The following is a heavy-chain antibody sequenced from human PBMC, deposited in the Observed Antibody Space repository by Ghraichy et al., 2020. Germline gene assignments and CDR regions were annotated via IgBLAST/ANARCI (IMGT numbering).Heavy chain of an antibody. CDR2: IDWDDDK. V-gene: IGHV2-70*04. CDR3: ARIRYSSSSWYFDL. J-gene: IGHJ2*01. CDR1: GFSLSTSGMR. D-gene: IGHD6-6*01. Sequence: SGPTLVKPTQTLTLTCTFSGFSLSTSGMRVSWIRQPPGKALEWLARIDWDDDKFYSTSLKTRLTISKDTSKNQVVLTMTNMDPVDTATYYCARIRYSSSSWYFDLWGRGTLVTVSS.